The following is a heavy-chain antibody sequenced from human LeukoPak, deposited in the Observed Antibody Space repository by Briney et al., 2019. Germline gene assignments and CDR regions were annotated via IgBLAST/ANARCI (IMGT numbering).Heavy chain of an antibody. D-gene: IGHD1-26*01. Sequence: PGRSLRLSCTASGFTFGDYTITWIRQAPGKELEWVGFIRNKADGGTPEYAASVKGRFTISRDDSKSIAYLQMNSLKTDDTAVYYCTRDPPTRYWGQGTLVSVSS. J-gene: IGHJ4*02. CDR1: GFTFGDYT. CDR3: TRDPPTRY. CDR2: IRNKADGGTP. V-gene: IGHV3-49*03.